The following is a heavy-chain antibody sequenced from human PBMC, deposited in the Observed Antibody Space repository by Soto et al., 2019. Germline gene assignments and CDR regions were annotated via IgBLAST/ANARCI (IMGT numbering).Heavy chain of an antibody. CDR1: GYTFTNYY. V-gene: IGHV1-46*01. CDR3: ASPSFYGGNYFDY. Sequence: QVQLVQSGAEVRKPGASVKVSCKASGYTFTNYYMHWVRQAPGQGLEWMGIINPSGGTTTYAQKFQDRVTMTRDTSTSTVYMELSSLRSEDTAVYYCASPSFYGGNYFDYWGQGTLVTVSS. CDR2: INPSGGTT. D-gene: IGHD4-17*01. J-gene: IGHJ4*02.